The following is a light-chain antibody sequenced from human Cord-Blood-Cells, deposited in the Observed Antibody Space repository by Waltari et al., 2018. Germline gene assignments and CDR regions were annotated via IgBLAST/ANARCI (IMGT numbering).Light chain of an antibody. Sequence: QSVLTQPPSASGTPGQRVTIPFSGRSSNIARHYVYSYHQLPGTAPKLLIYRNNQRPSGVPDRFSGSKSGTSASLAISGLRSEDEADYYCAAWDDSLSGPVFGGGTKLTVL. CDR2: RNN. V-gene: IGLV1-47*01. J-gene: IGLJ2*01. CDR1: SSNIARHY. CDR3: AAWDDSLSGPV.